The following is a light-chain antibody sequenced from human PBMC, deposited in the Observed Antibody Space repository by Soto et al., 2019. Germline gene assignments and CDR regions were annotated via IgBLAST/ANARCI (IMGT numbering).Light chain of an antibody. CDR2: GSS. V-gene: IGKV1-12*01. Sequence: DIQMTQSPSSVSVSVGDRVTITCRANQGIDSWLAWYQQKPGKAPKLLMYGSSTLQSGVPSRFSGSRSGTDFILTISSLQPEDFATYYCQQVKDFPLTFGGGTKVEIK. J-gene: IGKJ4*01. CDR1: QGIDSW. CDR3: QQVKDFPLT.